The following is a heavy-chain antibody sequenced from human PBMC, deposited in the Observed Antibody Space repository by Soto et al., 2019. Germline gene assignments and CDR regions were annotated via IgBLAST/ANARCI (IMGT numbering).Heavy chain of an antibody. CDR1: GYSFTSYW. CDR3: ARRSPSIAAAGHYYYYYGMDV. D-gene: IGHD6-13*01. Sequence: GESLKISCKGSGYSFTSYWIGWVRQMPGKGLEWMGIIYPGDSDTRYSPSFQGQVTISADKSISTAYLQWSSLKASDTAMYYCARRSPSIAAAGHYYYYYGMDVWGQGTTVTVAS. CDR2: IYPGDSDT. V-gene: IGHV5-51*01. J-gene: IGHJ6*02.